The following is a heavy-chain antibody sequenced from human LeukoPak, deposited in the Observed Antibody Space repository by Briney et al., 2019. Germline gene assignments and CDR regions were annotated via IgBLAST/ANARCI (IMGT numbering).Heavy chain of an antibody. CDR1: GFTFSSYTM. D-gene: IGHD1-26*01. J-gene: IGHJ6*02. CDR2: IYHSGST. V-gene: IGHV4-4*02. CDR3: ARATYSGSYFGGYYYYGMDV. Sequence: GSLRLSCAASGFTFSSYTMSWVRQAPGKGLEWIGEIYHSGSTNYNPSLKSRVTISVDKSKNQFSLKLSSVTAADTAVYYCARATYSGSYFGGYYYYGMDVWGQGTTVTVSS.